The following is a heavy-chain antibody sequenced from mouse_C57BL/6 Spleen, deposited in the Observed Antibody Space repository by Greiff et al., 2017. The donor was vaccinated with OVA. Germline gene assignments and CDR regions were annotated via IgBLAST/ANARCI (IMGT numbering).Heavy chain of an antibody. CDR1: GYTFTDYN. CDR3: ARNYGCLPSWFAY. CDR2: INPNNGGT. D-gene: IGHD1-1*01. J-gene: IGHJ3*01. Sequence: VQLQQSGPELVKPGASVKIPCKASGYTFTDYNMDWVKQSHGQSLEWIGDINPNNGGTIYNQKFKGKATLTVDKSSSTAYMELRSLTSEDTAVYYCARNYGCLPSWFAYWGQETLVTVSA. V-gene: IGHV1-18*01.